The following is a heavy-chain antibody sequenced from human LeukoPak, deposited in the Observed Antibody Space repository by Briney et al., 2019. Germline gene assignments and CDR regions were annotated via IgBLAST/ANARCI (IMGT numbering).Heavy chain of an antibody. CDR2: IYQSGSGSS. CDR3: ASTLRFLPYRRFDY. V-gene: IGHV4-39*01. CDR1: GVSIISSNYY. D-gene: IGHD3-3*01. J-gene: IGHJ4*02. Sequence: PSETLSLTCGVSGVSIISSNYYWGWSRQPPGKGLEWIGSIYQSGSGSSYYNPSLKSRVTISGDTSKNQFFLRLSSLTAADTAVYYCASTLRFLPYRRFDYWGQGTLVTVPS.